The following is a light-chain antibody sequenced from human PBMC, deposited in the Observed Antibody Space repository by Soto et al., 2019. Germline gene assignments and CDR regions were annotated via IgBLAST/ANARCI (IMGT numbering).Light chain of an antibody. J-gene: IGLJ2*01. V-gene: IGLV2-14*01. CDR1: SSDVGGYNY. CDR3: GSSSSSSTLVV. Sequence: QSALTQPASVSGSHGQSITISCTGSSSDVGGYNYVSGYQQHPGKAPKLMVFEVSHRPSGVSNRFSGSKSGNTAYLTISGLQAEDEADYYCGSSSSSSTLVVFGGGTKLTVL. CDR2: EVS.